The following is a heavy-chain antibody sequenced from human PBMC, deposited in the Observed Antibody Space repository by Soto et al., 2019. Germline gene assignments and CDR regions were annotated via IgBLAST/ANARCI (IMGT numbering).Heavy chain of an antibody. Sequence: TSETLSLTCTVSGGSISSGGYYWSWIRQHPGKGLEWIGYIYYSGSTYYNPSLKSRVTISVDTSKNQFSLKLSSVTAADTAVYYCERYPPTPGIMDVWGQGTTVTVSS. V-gene: IGHV4-31*03. CDR1: GGSISSGGYY. CDR3: ERYPPTPGIMDV. J-gene: IGHJ6*02. CDR2: IYYSGST.